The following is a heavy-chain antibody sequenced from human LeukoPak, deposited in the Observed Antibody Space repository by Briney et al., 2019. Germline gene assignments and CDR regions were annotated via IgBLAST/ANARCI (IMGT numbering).Heavy chain of an antibody. Sequence: SETLSLTCTVSGGSISSYYWSWIRQPPGKGLEWIGYIYYSGSTNYNPSPKSRVTISVDTSKNQFSLKLSSVTAADTAVYYCARQQTVAGTWIGWFDPWGQGTLVTVSS. V-gene: IGHV4-59*08. CDR1: GGSISSYY. CDR3: ARQQTVAGTWIGWFDP. J-gene: IGHJ5*02. CDR2: IYYSGST. D-gene: IGHD6-19*01.